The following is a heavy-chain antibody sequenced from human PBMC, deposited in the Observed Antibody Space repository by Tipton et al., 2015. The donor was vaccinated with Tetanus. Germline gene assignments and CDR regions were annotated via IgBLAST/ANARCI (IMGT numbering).Heavy chain of an antibody. CDR3: ARDQGGGRVARLNWFGP. D-gene: IGHD3-16*01. CDR2: IYYSGST. CDR1: GAFISSGGYF. V-gene: IGHV4-31*03. J-gene: IGHJ5*02. Sequence: TLSLTCSVSGAFISSGGYFWNWIRHRPGKGLEWIGYIYYSGSTFYNPSLKSRVTISVDTSNNQFSLRLSSVTAADTAVYYCARDQGGGRVARLNWFGPWGQGTLVTVSS.